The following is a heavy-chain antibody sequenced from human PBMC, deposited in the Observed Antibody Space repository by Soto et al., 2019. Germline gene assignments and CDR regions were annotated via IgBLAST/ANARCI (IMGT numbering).Heavy chain of an antibody. V-gene: IGHV1-18*01. CDR1: GYTFTSYG. D-gene: IGHD3-10*01. CDR2: ISAYNGNT. CDR3: ARYAPPFGY. J-gene: IGHJ4*02. Sequence: QVQLVQSGAEVKKPGASVNVSCKASGYTFTSYGISWVRQAPGQGLEWMGWISAYNGNTNYPQKLQGRVLMTTGTSPSTAYMERRRLRSEDTAVYYCARYAPPFGYWGQGTLVTVSS.